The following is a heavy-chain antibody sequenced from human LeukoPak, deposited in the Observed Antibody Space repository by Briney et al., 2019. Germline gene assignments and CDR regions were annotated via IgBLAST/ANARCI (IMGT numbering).Heavy chain of an antibody. Sequence: GGSLRLSCAASAFTFSRYWMHWVRQTPGEVLVWVSRISSDGTTTTYADSVKGRFTISRDNARNTLYLQMNSLRAEDTAVYYCARFAYDSGSLSWGQGALVTVSS. CDR2: ISSDGTTT. CDR1: AFTFSRYW. D-gene: IGHD3-10*01. V-gene: IGHV3-74*01. J-gene: IGHJ5*02. CDR3: ARFAYDSGSLS.